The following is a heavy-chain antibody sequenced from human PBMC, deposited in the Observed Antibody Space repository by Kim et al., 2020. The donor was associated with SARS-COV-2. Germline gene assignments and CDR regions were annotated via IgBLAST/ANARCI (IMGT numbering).Heavy chain of an antibody. Sequence: GGSPRLSCAASGFTFSDYYMSWIRQAPGKGLEWVSYISSSGSTIYYADSVKGRFTISRDNAKNSLYLQMNSLRAEDTAVYYCARPPPHGSGRGELIPLDYWGQGTLVTVSS. D-gene: IGHD3-10*01. CDR2: ISSSGSTI. CDR3: ARPPPHGSGRGELIPLDY. J-gene: IGHJ4*02. CDR1: GFTFSDYY. V-gene: IGHV3-11*04.